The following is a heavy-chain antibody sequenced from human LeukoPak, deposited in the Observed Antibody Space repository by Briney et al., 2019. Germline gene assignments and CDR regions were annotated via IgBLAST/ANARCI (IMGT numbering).Heavy chain of an antibody. J-gene: IGHJ5*02. D-gene: IGHD2-15*01. CDR2: IYPADSDI. CDR3: ARQEYCSGGSCYTWFDP. V-gene: IGHV5-51*01. Sequence: GESLKISCKGSGYSINNYWIGWVRQMPGKGLEWMGIIYPADSDIRYSPSFQGQVTISADKSISTAYLQWSSLKASDTAMYYCARQEYCSGGSCYTWFDPWGQGTLVTVSS. CDR1: GYSINNYW.